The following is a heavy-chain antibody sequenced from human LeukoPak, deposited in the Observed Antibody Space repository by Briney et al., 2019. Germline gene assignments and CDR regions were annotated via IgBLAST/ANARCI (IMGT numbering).Heavy chain of an antibody. D-gene: IGHD6-13*01. J-gene: IGHJ6*02. V-gene: IGHV1-69*13. CDR3: ARDLSSIAAAHYYYYGMDV. CDR1: GGTFSSYA. CDR2: IIPIFGTA. Sequence: SVTVSCKASGGTFSSYAISWVRQAPGQGLEWMGGIIPIFGTANYAQKFQGRVTITADESTGTAYMELSSLRSEDTAVYYCARDLSSIAAAHYYYYGMDVWGQGTTVTVSS.